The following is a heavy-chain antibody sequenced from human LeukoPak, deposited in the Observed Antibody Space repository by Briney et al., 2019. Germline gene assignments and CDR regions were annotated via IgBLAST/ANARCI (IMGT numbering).Heavy chain of an antibody. CDR1: RFTFIDYD. CDR2: IIGLSSHL. CDR3: GRAFPPLRTSSAGDL. D-gene: IGHD6-25*01. V-gene: IGHV3-21*01. J-gene: IGHJ4*02. Sequence: PGGALRLSCSSSRFTFIDYDVTWVRQAPGEGRECGSSIIGLSSHLYYADSVKGRFSISRDNAKNSLYLHMNSLGAEDTAVYYCGRAFPPLRTSSAGDLWGQGTLVTVSS.